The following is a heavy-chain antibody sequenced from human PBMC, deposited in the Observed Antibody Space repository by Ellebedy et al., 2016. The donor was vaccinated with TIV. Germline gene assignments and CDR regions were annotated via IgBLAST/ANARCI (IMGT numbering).Heavy chain of an antibody. CDR3: ARSYKRTARDAFDI. Sequence: MPSETLSLTCTVPGDSISSYYWSWIRQPQGKGLEWIGHIYYSGGAKYNPSLKSRVTISVDTSKNQFSLKLSSVTDADTAVYYCARSYKRTARDAFDIWGQGTMVTVSS. CDR1: GDSISSYY. V-gene: IGHV4-59*01. J-gene: IGHJ3*02. D-gene: IGHD1-14*01. CDR2: IYYSGGA.